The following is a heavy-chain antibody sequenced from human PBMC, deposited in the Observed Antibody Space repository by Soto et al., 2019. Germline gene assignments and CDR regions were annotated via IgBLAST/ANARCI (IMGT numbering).Heavy chain of an antibody. D-gene: IGHD5-18*01. J-gene: IGHJ5*02. CDR2: INHSGST. V-gene: IGHV4-34*01. CDR1: GGSFSGYY. Sequence: SETLSLTCAVYGGSFSGYYWSWIRQPPGKGLEWIGEINHSGSTNYNPSLKSRVTISVDTSKNQFSLKLSSVTAADTAVYYCARGRSWRIQLRDNWFDPWGQGTLVTVSS. CDR3: ARGRSWRIQLRDNWFDP.